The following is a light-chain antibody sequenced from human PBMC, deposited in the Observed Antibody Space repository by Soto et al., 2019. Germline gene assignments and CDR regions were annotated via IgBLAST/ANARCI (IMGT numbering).Light chain of an antibody. CDR3: SSYTGSSNVV. V-gene: IGLV2-14*01. Sequence: QSALTQPASVSGSPGQSITISCTGTSSDVGGYNYVSWYQQHPGKAPKLMIYDVSNRPSGVSNRFSGSKSGNTASLTVSGLQAEGEADYYCSSYTGSSNVVFGGGTKLTVL. CDR1: SSDVGGYNY. J-gene: IGLJ2*01. CDR2: DVS.